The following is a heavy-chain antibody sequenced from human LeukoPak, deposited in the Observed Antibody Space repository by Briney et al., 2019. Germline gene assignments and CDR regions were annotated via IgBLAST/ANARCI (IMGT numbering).Heavy chain of an antibody. V-gene: IGHV4-59*01. D-gene: IGHD5-18*01. CDR1: SGSISSYY. Sequence: ASETLSLTCSVSSGSISSYYWSWIRQPPGKGLEWIGYIYYSGRTSYNPSLKSRVTISVDTSKNHFSLTLSSVTAADTPVYYCARGQKYRNGYTVTELGSGYFDYWGQGTLVTVSS. CDR3: ARGQKYRNGYTVTELGSGYFDY. J-gene: IGHJ4*02. CDR2: IYYSGRT.